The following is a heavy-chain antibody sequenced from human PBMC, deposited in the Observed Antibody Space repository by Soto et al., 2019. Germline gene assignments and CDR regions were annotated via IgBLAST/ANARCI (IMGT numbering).Heavy chain of an antibody. J-gene: IGHJ6*02. CDR1: GFSFSSIGEG. Sequence: QITLKESGPTLVKPTQTLTLTCTFPGFSFSSIGEGVGWIRQPPGKALEWLALIYWDDDKRYSPSLKSRLTITKDTSKNQVVLTITNMDPVETATYYCVQSRCGGDCLQSYSSHSYYGLDVWGQGTTVTVSS. CDR3: VQSRCGGDCLQSYSSHSYYGLDV. D-gene: IGHD2-21*02. CDR2: IYWDDDK. V-gene: IGHV2-5*02.